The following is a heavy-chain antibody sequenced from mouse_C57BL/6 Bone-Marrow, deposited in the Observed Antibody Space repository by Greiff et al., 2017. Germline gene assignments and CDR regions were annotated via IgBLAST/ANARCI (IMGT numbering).Heavy chain of an antibody. Sequence: VQLQQSGAELVRPGASVKLSCTASGFNFKDDYMHWVKQRPEHGLEWIGWIDPENGDTEYASKFQGKATITADTSSNTAYLQLSSLTSEDTAVYCCTTGLRSDFDYWGKGSTLADAS. D-gene: IGHD1-1*01. CDR3: TTGLRSDFDY. V-gene: IGHV14-4*01. J-gene: IGHJ2*01. CDR1: GFNFKDDY. CDR2: IDPENGDT.